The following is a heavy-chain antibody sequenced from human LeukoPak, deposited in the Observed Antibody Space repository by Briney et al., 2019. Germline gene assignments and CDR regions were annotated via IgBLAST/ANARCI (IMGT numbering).Heavy chain of an antibody. CDR3: ARPRTILGVVIGRHYIEL. D-gene: IGHD3-3*01. CDR2: FYKGAMT. J-gene: IGHJ6*03. CDR1: GGSMSGHY. V-gene: IGHV4-4*09. Sequence: SETLSLTCTVSGGSMSGHYWTWLRHPPGKGLEWIGYFYKGAMTNQNPSLSSRVSMSMDTSKNQLSLTLTSVTAADTAVYYCARPRTILGVVIGRHYIELWGTGTTVTVSS.